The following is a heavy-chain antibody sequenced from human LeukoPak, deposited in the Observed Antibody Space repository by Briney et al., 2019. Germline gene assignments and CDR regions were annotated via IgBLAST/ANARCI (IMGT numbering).Heavy chain of an antibody. J-gene: IGHJ3*02. CDR3: ARAPHYGDLGVGAFDI. V-gene: IGHV4-61*02. CDR1: GGSISSGSYY. Sequence: PSETLSLTCTVSGGSISSGSYYWSWIRQPAGKGLEWIGRIYTSGSTNYNPSLKSRVTISVDTSKNQFSLKLSSVTAADTAVYYCARAPHYGDLGVGAFDIWGQGTMVTVSS. D-gene: IGHD4-17*01. CDR2: IYTSGST.